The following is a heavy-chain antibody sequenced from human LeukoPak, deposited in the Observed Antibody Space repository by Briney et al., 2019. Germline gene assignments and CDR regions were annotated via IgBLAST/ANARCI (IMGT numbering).Heavy chain of an antibody. CDR1: GGTFSSYA. J-gene: IGHJ4*02. D-gene: IGHD2-15*01. CDR2: IIPIFGTA. CDR3: TTDAVVVVFYYFDY. V-gene: IGHV1-69*13. Sequence: SVKVSCKASGGTFSSYAISWVRQAPGQGLEWMGGIIPIFGTANYAQKFQGRVTITADESTSTAYMELSSLRSEDTAVYYCTTDAVVVVFYYFDYWGQGTLVTVSS.